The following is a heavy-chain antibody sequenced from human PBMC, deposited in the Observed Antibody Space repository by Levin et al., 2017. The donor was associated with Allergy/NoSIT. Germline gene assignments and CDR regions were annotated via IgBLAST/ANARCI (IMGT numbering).Heavy chain of an antibody. Sequence: SQTLSLTCAVYGGSFSGYYWSWIRQPPGKGLEWIGEINHSGSTNYNPSLKSRVTISVDTSKNQFSLKLSSVTAADTAVYYCARGLGRGRSSGRIVIWGQGTMVTVSS. CDR1: GGSFSGYY. V-gene: IGHV4-34*01. J-gene: IGHJ3*02. CDR2: INHSGST. D-gene: IGHD6-25*01. CDR3: ARGLGRGRSSGRIVI.